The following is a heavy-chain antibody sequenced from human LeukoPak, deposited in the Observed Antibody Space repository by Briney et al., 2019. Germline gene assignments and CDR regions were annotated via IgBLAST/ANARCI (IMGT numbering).Heavy chain of an antibody. Sequence: ASVKVSCKASGGTFSSYAISWVRQAPGQGLEWMGRIIPILGIANYAQKFQGRVTITADKSTSTAYMELSSLRSEDTAVYYCAREDTAMVTIEAFDIWGQGTMVTVSS. CDR1: GGTFSSYA. J-gene: IGHJ3*02. CDR3: AREDTAMVTIEAFDI. CDR2: IIPILGIA. D-gene: IGHD5-18*01. V-gene: IGHV1-69*04.